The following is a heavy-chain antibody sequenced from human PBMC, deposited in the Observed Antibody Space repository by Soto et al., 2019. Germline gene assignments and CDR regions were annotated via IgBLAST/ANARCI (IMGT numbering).Heavy chain of an antibody. CDR2: INHSGST. CDR1: GGSFSDYY. D-gene: IGHD5-12*01. CDR3: AQCRDGYNRFDS. Sequence: QVRLQQWGAGLLKPSETLSLTCAVYGGSFSDYYWSWIRQPPGQGLEWIGEINHSGSTNYNPSLKSRVTISVDTSKKQLCLKLSSATAADTAVYYCAQCRDGYNRFDSWGQGTMVTVSS. J-gene: IGHJ4*02. V-gene: IGHV4-34*01.